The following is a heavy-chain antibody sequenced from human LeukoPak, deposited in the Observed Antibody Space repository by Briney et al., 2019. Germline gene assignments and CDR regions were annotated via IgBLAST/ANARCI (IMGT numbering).Heavy chain of an antibody. CDR3: ARDLWAYGDDMEYYYYYMDV. V-gene: IGHV1-2*02. J-gene: IGHJ6*03. CDR1: GYTFTGYY. Sequence: ASVKVSCKASGYTFTGYYMHWVRQAPGQGLEWMGWINPNSGGTNYAQKFQGRVTMTRDTSISTPYMELSRLRSDDTAVYYCARDLWAYGDDMEYYYYYMDVWGKGTTVTISS. D-gene: IGHD4-17*01. CDR2: INPNSGGT.